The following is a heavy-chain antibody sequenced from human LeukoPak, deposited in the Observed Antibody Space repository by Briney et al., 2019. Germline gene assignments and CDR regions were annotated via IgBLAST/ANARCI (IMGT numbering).Heavy chain of an antibody. CDR1: GGSISSGGYY. D-gene: IGHD4-11*01. CDR2: IYYSGST. V-gene: IGHV4-31*11. J-gene: IGHJ5*02. Sequence: SETLSLTCAVHGGSISSGGYYWSWIRPHPRKGREWVGYIYYSGSTYYNPSLKSRVTISVDTSKNQFSLKLSSVTAADTAVYYCARGDYSNYLNWFDPWGQGTLVTVSS. CDR3: ARGDYSNYLNWFDP.